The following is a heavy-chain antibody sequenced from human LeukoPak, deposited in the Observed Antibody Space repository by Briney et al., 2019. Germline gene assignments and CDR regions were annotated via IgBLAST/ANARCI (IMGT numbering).Heavy chain of an antibody. CDR3: AKGNSTWYYFDY. CDR2: ISGSGGST. V-gene: IGHV3-23*01. J-gene: IGHJ4*02. CDR1: GFTFNNYA. Sequence: GGSLRLSCAASGFTFNNYAMYWARQAPGKGLEWVSTISGSGGSTYYVDSVKGRFTISRDNSKNTLYLQMNSLRVEDTAVYYCAKGNSTWYYFDYWGQGTLVTVSP. D-gene: IGHD2/OR15-2a*01.